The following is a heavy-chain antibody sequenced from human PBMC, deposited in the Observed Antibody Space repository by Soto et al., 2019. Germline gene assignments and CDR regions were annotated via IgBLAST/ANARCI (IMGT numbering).Heavy chain of an antibody. J-gene: IGHJ5*02. Sequence: PGGSLRLSCATSGFNFNNYAMSWVRQAPGERLEWVSFISSSGGTTYYADSVKGRFTISRDNSRNTVFLQMNSLRAEDTAVYYCAKAPPSMVRGVIPNWFDPWGQGTLVTVSS. V-gene: IGHV3-23*01. CDR3: AKAPPSMVRGVIPNWFDP. CDR2: ISSSGGTT. CDR1: GFNFNNYA. D-gene: IGHD3-10*01.